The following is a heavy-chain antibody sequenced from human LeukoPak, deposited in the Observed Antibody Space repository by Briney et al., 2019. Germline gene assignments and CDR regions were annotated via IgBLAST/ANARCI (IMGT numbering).Heavy chain of an antibody. CDR3: ARAAVPVGVATPRGYFDY. D-gene: IGHD5-12*01. J-gene: IGHJ4*02. Sequence: ASVKVSCKASGYTFTSYYMHWVRQAPGQGLEWMGIINPSGGSTSYAQKFQGRVTMTRDTSTSTVYMELSSLRSEDTAVYYCARAAVPVGVATPRGYFDYRGQGTLVTVSS. CDR1: GYTFTSYY. CDR2: INPSGGST. V-gene: IGHV1-46*01.